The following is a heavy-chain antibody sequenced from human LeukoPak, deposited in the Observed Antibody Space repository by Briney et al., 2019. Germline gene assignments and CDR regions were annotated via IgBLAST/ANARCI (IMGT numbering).Heavy chain of an antibody. CDR1: GGSPCSYY. V-gene: IGHV4-59*01. Sequence: PSETLSLTCIVSGGSPCSYYWSWIRQPPGKGLEWIGYIHYSGSTNYNPSLKSRVTISLDTSKNQFSLKLSSVTAADTAVYYCARLFWSDSHSFDYWGQGTLVTVSS. CDR3: ARLFWSDSHSFDY. CDR2: IHYSGST. D-gene: IGHD3-3*01. J-gene: IGHJ4*02.